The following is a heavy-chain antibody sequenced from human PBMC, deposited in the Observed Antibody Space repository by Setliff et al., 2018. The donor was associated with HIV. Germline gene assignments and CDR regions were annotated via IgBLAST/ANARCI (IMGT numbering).Heavy chain of an antibody. D-gene: IGHD3-22*01. CDR3: ARESVGYYDTSGFFN. CDR2: IYYSGST. V-gene: IGHV4-39*02. CDR1: GGSISSSSYY. J-gene: IGHJ4*02. Sequence: PSETLSLTCTVSGGSISSSSYYWGWIRQPPGKGLEWIGSIYYSGSTYYNPSLKSRVTISVDTSKNQFSLKLSSVTAADTAVYFCARESVGYYDTSGFFNWGQGTLVTVS.